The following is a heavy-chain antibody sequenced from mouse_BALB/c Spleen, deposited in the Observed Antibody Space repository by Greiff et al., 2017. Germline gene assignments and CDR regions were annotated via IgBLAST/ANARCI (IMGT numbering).Heavy chain of an antibody. V-gene: IGHV1-55*01. CDR3: ARQSPFDY. Sequence: QVQLQQSGAELVKPGTSVKLSCKASGYNFTSYWINWVKLRPGQGLEWIGDIYPGSGSTNYNEKFKSKATLTVDTSSSTAYMQLSSLASEDSALYYCARQSPFDYWGQGTTLTVSS. CDR2: IYPGSGST. J-gene: IGHJ2*01. CDR1: GYNFTSYW.